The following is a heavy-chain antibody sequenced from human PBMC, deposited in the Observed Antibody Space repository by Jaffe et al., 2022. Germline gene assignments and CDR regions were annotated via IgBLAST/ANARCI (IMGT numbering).Heavy chain of an antibody. V-gene: IGHV3-15*01. Sequence: EVQLVESGGGLVKPGGSLRLSCAASGFTFSNAWMSWVRQAPGKGLEWVGRIKSKTDGGTTDYAAPVKGRFTISRDDSKNTLYLQMNSLKTEDTAVYYCTTGEMITFGGVIVSNPYYFDYWGQGTLVTVSS. J-gene: IGHJ4*02. CDR2: IKSKTDGGTT. CDR3: TTGEMITFGGVIVSNPYYFDY. D-gene: IGHD3-16*02. CDR1: GFTFSNAW.